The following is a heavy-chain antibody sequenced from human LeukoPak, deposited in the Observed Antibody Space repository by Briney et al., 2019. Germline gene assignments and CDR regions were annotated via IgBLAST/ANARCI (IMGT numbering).Heavy chain of an antibody. Sequence: GASVKVSCKTSGYTFTDYGIHWVRQAPGQGLEWMGWINTYTGDPTHAQAFTGRFVFSLDTSVSTAYLQISSLKADDTAVFYCARDGSTNWYYYYGLDVWGQGTAVTVSS. D-gene: IGHD1-1*01. CDR2: INTYTGDP. CDR1: GYTFTDYG. J-gene: IGHJ6*02. V-gene: IGHV7-4-1*02. CDR3: ARDGSTNWYYYYGLDV.